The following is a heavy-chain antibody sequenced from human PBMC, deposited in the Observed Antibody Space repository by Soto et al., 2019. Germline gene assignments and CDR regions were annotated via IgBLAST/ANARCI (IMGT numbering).Heavy chain of an antibody. CDR1: GFTLSSYG. D-gene: IGHD6-6*01. J-gene: IGHJ6*02. V-gene: IGHV3-30-3*01. CDR3: ARDRDSSSSAIYYYYYYGMDV. CDR2: IAYDGSNK. Sequence: TGGSLRLSCAASGFTLSSYGMHWVRQAPGKGLEWVAVIAYDGSNKYYADSVKGRFTISRDNSKNTLYLQMNSLRAEDTAVYYSARDRDSSSSAIYYYYYYGMDVWGQGTTVTVSS.